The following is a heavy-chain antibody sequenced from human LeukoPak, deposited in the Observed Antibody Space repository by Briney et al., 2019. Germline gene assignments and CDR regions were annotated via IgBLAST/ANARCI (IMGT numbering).Heavy chain of an antibody. J-gene: IGHJ4*02. Sequence: PGGSLRLSCAASGFSFNYNAMSWARQAPGKGLEWGSGISGSGGRTFYADAVKGRFTISRDNSKNTLYLHMNNLRDDDTAVYYCAKDIWGGTAMVFDYWGQGTLVTVSS. D-gene: IGHD5-18*01. CDR2: ISGSGGRT. V-gene: IGHV3-23*01. CDR1: GFSFNYNA. CDR3: AKDIWGGTAMVFDY.